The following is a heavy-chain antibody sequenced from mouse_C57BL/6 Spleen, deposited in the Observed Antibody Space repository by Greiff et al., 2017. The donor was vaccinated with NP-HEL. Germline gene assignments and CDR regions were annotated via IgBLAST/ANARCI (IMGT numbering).Heavy chain of an antibody. CDR3: ATRDYYGSSYGAMDY. CDR1: GYTFTDYN. J-gene: IGHJ4*01. V-gene: IGHV1-18*01. CDR2: INPNNGGT. D-gene: IGHD1-1*01. Sequence: VQLQQSGPELVKPGASVKIPCKASGYTFTDYNMDWVKQSHGKSLEWIGDINPNNGGTIYNQKFKGKATLTVDKSSSTAYMELRSLTSEDTAVSYCATRDYYGSSYGAMDYWGQGTSVTVSS.